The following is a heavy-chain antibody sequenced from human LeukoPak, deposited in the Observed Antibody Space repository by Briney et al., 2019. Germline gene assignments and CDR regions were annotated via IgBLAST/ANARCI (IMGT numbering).Heavy chain of an antibody. J-gene: IGHJ4*02. CDR2: INWNGGST. D-gene: IGHD6-13*01. Sequence: GSLILSCAASGFTFDDYGMSWVRQAPGKGLEWVSGINWNGGSTGYADSVKGRFTVSRDNAKNSLYLQMNSLRAEDTALYYCARGLAAAGTAYWGQGTLVTVSS. CDR3: ARGLAAAGTAY. CDR1: GFTFDDYG. V-gene: IGHV3-20*04.